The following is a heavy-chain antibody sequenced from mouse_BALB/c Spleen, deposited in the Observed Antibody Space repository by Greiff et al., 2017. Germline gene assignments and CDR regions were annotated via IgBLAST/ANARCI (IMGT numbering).Heavy chain of an antibody. J-gene: IGHJ3*01. CDR1: GFTFSSYG. CDR3: ARQGFTTAPWFAY. Sequence: EVQVVESGGDLVKPGGSLKLSCAASGFTFSSYGMSWVRQTPDKRLEWVATISSGGSYTYYPDSVKGRFTISRDNAKNTLYLQMSSLKSEDTAMYYCARQGFTTAPWFAYWGQGTLVTVSA. D-gene: IGHD1-2*01. CDR2: ISSGGSYT. V-gene: IGHV5-6*01.